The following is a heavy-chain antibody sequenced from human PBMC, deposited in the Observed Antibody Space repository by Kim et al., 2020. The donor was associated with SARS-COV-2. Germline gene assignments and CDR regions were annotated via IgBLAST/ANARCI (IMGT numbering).Heavy chain of an antibody. V-gene: IGHV4-34*01. CDR2: INHSGST. J-gene: IGHJ4*02. Sequence: SETLSLTCAVYGGSFSGYYWSWIRQPPGKGLEWIGEINHSGSTNYNPSLKSRVTISVDTSKNQFSLKLSSVTAADTAVYYCASSGGITKYYFDYWGQGTLVTVSS. CDR1: GGSFSGYY. D-gene: IGHD3-16*01. CDR3: ASSGGITKYYFDY.